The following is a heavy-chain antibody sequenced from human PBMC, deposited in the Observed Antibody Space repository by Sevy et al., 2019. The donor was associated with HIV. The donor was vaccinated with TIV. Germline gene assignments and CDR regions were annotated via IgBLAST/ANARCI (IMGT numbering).Heavy chain of an antibody. V-gene: IGHV4-39*01. CDR1: GDSISSTTYF. CDR3: ASGYSSGYNFDF. D-gene: IGHD5-18*01. Sequence: SETLSLTCTVSGDSISSTTYFWAWIRQPTGKGLEWIGSIYYTGSTYYSPSLQSRVTISVDTSKSQFSLRLSSVTAPDTAVYYCASGYSSGYNFDFWGQGSLVTVSS. CDR2: IYYTGST. J-gene: IGHJ4*02.